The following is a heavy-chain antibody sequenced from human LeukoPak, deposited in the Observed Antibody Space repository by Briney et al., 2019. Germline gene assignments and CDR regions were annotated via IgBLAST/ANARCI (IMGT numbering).Heavy chain of an antibody. CDR3: ARGGRAGYDFWSGYYTFDH. CDR2: INWNGGST. Sequence: GGSLRLSCAVSGFTFDDYGMSWVRQAPGKGLEWVSGINWNGGSTGYADSVKGRFTISRDNAKNSLYLQMNSLRAEDTALYYCARGGRAGYDFWSGYYTFDHWGQGTLVTVSS. D-gene: IGHD3-3*01. CDR1: GFTFDDYG. V-gene: IGHV3-20*04. J-gene: IGHJ4*02.